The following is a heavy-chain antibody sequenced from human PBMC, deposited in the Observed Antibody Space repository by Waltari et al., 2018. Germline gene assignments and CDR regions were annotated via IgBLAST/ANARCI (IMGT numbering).Heavy chain of an antibody. CDR3: ARLSDPNKYYYGMDV. Sequence: EVQLVQSGGGLIPPGGSLILSCPASGPRGIDNSRSWVRQAPGKGLEWVSVIYRGGSIKYGDSVKGRFTLSRDNSKNTLFLQMNSLRSEDTAVYYCARLSDPNKYYYGMDVWGQGTTVTVSS. CDR1: GPRGIDNS. D-gene: IGHD3-16*02. CDR2: IYRGGSI. J-gene: IGHJ6*02. V-gene: IGHV3-53*01.